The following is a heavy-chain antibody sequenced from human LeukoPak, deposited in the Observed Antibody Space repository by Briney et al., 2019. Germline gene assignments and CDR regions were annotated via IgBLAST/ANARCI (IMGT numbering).Heavy chain of an antibody. CDR3: ARSTVVNGWAGHQFDY. V-gene: IGHV1-69*13. J-gene: IGHJ4*02. CDR1: GGTFSSYA. D-gene: IGHD4-23*01. Sequence: GASVKVSCKASGGTFSSYAISWVRQAPGQGLEWMGGIIPIFGTANYAQKFQGRVTITADESTSTAYMELSSLRSEDTAVYYCARSTVVNGWAGHQFDYWGQGTLVTVSS. CDR2: IIPIFGTA.